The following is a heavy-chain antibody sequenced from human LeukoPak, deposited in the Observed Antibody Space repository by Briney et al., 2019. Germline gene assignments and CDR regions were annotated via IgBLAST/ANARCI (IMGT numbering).Heavy chain of an antibody. Sequence: GGSLRLSCAASGFTFSTYWMSWVRQAPGKGLVWVSRIKSDGSTNYADSVKGRFTISRGNAKNTVSLQMNSLRPEDTGVYYCARAPSEIGGYYPEYFRHWGQGTLVTVSS. CDR1: GFTFSTYW. J-gene: IGHJ1*01. CDR3: ARAPSEIGGYYPEYFRH. D-gene: IGHD3-22*01. V-gene: IGHV3-74*01. CDR2: IKSDGST.